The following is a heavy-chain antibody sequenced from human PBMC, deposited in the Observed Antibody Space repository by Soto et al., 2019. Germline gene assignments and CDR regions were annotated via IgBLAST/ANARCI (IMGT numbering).Heavy chain of an antibody. D-gene: IGHD3-22*01. CDR1: AGTFSTSA. V-gene: IGHV1-69*01. Sequence: QVQLVQSGAEVKKPGSSVRVSCKSSAGTFSTSAIGWVRQAPGQGLEWMGGIIPFFGTANYAQKFQDRVTITADESTTTAYIDLRILKSEDTAVYYCARSVEDITTATTVWYFDLWGPGTLVTVSS. J-gene: IGHJ2*01. CDR3: ARSVEDITTATTVWYFDL. CDR2: IIPFFGTA.